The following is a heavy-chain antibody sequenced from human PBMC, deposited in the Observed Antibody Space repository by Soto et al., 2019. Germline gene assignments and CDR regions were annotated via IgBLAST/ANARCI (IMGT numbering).Heavy chain of an antibody. D-gene: IGHD4-17*01. CDR1: GFSFTSSS. CDR2: INAGRGKT. J-gene: IGHJ4*02. Sequence: QGQLVQSGAEVKKPGASVKVSCGTSGFSFTSSSFHWVRQAPAPGLQWMGWINAGRGKTKYSQQFQGRVTFTSDTSAITVYSELSRLTAVDTSVFYCARWIDNGYFAYGGQGTLVTVSA. CDR3: ARWIDNGYFAY. V-gene: IGHV1-3*01.